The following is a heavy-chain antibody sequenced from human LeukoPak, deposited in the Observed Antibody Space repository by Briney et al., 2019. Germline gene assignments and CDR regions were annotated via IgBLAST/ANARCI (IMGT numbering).Heavy chain of an antibody. CDR1: GGTFSSYA. CDR2: IIPIFGTA. CDR3: ARVSIAAAGTHIDYYYYYYMDV. Sequence: GASVKVSCKASGGTFSSYAISWVRQAPGQGLEWMGGIIPIFGTANYAQKFQGRVTITADKSTSTAYMELSSLRSEDTAVYYCARVSIAAAGTHIDYYYYYYMDVWGKGTTVTVSS. D-gene: IGHD6-13*01. V-gene: IGHV1-69*06. J-gene: IGHJ6*03.